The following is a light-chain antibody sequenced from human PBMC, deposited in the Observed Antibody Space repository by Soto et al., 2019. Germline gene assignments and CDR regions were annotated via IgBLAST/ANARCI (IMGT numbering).Light chain of an antibody. CDR3: QQYGSSPLLT. J-gene: IGKJ4*01. V-gene: IGKV3-20*01. Sequence: EIVLTQSPGTLSLSPGERATLSCRASQSVSSNYLACYQQKPGQAPRLLIYGASSRATGIPDRFSGSGSGTDFTLTISRLEPEDFAVYYCQQYGSSPLLTFGGGTKVEIK. CDR2: GAS. CDR1: QSVSSNY.